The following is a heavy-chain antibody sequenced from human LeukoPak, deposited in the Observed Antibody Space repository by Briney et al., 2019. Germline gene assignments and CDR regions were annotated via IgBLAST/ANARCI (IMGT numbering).Heavy chain of an antibody. V-gene: IGHV3-11*01. CDR3: ARGHLYYYDSSGYSDY. CDR2: ISSSGSTI. Sequence: GGSLRLSCAASGFTFSDYYMSWIRQAPGKGLEWVSYISSSGSTIYYADSVKGRFTISRDNAKNSLYLQMNSLRAEDTAVYYCARGHLYYYDSSGYSDYWGQGTLVTVSS. J-gene: IGHJ4*02. D-gene: IGHD3-22*01. CDR1: GFTFSDYY.